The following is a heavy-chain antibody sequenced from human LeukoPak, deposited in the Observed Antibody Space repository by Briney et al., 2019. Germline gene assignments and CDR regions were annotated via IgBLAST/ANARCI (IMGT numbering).Heavy chain of an antibody. V-gene: IGHV1-2*02. Sequence: ASVKVSCKASGYTFTGYYMHWVRQAPGQGLEWMGWINPNSGGTNYAQKFQGRVTMTRDTSISTAYMELSRLRSDDTAVYYCARDLDLMVYAIGLDYGDYYFDYWGQGTLVTVSS. CDR2: INPNSGGT. D-gene: IGHD2-8*01. CDR3: ARDLDLMVYAIGLDYGDYYFDY. J-gene: IGHJ4*02. CDR1: GYTFTGYY.